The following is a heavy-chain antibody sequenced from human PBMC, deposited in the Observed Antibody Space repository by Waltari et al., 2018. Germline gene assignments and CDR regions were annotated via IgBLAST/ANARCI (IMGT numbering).Heavy chain of an antibody. CDR3: AKGPGAVSDSYFDL. CDR1: GFTFSSYA. V-gene: IGHV3-30*14. D-gene: IGHD2-8*02. J-gene: IGHJ2*01. CDR2: ISYDGRNK. Sequence: QVQMVESGGGVGQPGRALTLTCAASGFTFSSYAMNWVRQAPGMGLEWVAVISYDGRNKYYADSLKARFTPSRDNSKNPLYLQMNSLRADDPAVYYCAKGPGAVSDSYFDLWGLATLVTASS.